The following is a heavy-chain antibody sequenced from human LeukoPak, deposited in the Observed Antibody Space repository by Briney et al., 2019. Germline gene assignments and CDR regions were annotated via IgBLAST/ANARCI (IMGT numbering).Heavy chain of an antibody. D-gene: IGHD2-21*02. V-gene: IGHV4-38-2*02. J-gene: IGHJ4*02. CDR3: ARELSGGDYAY. CDR2: ISHSGST. CDR1: GSSISSGYF. Sequence: SETLSLTCAVSGSSISSGYFWGWIRQPPGKGLEWIGSISHSGSTFYNPSIKSRVTISIDTSKNQFSLKMTSVTAADTAVYYCARELSGGDYAYWGQGTLVTVSS.